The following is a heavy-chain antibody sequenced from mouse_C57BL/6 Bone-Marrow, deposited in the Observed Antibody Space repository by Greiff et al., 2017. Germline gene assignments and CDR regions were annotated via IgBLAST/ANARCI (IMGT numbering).Heavy chain of an antibody. V-gene: IGHV1-53*01. CDR3: AREWSSFYFYF. CDR1: GSTFTSYW. CDR2: INPSIGGT. D-gene: IGHD1-1*01. Sequence: QVQLQQPGTELVKPGASVKLSCKASGSTFTSYWLHWVKQRPGQGLEGIGYINPSIGGTNYNEKFKSKAKLSVDKSSRTACMQLSRLTSDDSAVYCCAREWSSFYFYFGGQGTTLTGSS. J-gene: IGHJ2*01.